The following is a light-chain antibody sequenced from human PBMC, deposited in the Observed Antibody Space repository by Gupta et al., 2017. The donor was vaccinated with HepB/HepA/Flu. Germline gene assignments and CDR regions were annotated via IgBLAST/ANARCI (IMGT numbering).Light chain of an antibody. CDR3: QQTHSIPYT. V-gene: IGKV1-39*01. CDR2: AAS. CDR1: QTTNSY. J-gene: IGKJ2*01. Sequence: DIQMTQSPSSLSASVGDRVTITCRASQTTNSYLNWYQQRLGKAPQLLISAASSLQSGVPSRFSGGGSETHFTLTISSLQPEDFATYYCQQTHSIPYTFGQGTKLEIK.